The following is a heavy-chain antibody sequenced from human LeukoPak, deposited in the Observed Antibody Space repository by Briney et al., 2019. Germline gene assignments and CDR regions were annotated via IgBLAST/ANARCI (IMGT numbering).Heavy chain of an antibody. CDR3: ARHGLYSSSAFDY. D-gene: IGHD6-6*01. CDR1: GGSISSGDYY. V-gene: IGHV4-30-4*01. Sequence: SETLSLTCTVSGGSISSGDYYWSWIRQPPGKGLEWIGYIYYSGSTYYNPSLKSRVTISVDTSKNQFSLKLSSVTAADTAVYYCARHGLYSSSAFDYWGQGTLVTVSS. CDR2: IYYSGST. J-gene: IGHJ4*02.